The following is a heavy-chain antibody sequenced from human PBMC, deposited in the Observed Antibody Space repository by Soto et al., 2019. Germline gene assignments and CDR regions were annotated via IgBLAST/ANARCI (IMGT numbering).Heavy chain of an antibody. CDR3: AKRVVVPAARGYGMDV. CDR1: GFTFSSYA. CDR2: ISGSGGST. V-gene: IGHV3-23*01. D-gene: IGHD2-2*01. J-gene: IGHJ6*02. Sequence: GGSLRLSCAASGFTFSSYAMSWVRQAPGKGLEWVSAISGSGGSTYYADSVKGRFTISRDNSKNTLYLQMNSLRAEDTAVYYCAKRVVVPAARGYGMDVWGQGTTVTVSS.